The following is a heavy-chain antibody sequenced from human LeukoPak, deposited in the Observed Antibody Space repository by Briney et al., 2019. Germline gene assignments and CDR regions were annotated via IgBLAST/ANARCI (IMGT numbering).Heavy chain of an antibody. J-gene: IGHJ5*02. CDR1: GYSFSSYW. D-gene: IGHD6-19*01. CDR2: IYPGDSDT. CDR3: ARTWLAGYSSGWYNWFDP. V-gene: IGHV5-51*01. Sequence: GDSLKISCKGSGYSFSSYWIGWVRQMPGKGLEWMGIIYPGDSDTRYSPSFQGQVTISADKSIRTAYLQWSSLKASDTAMYYCARTWLAGYSSGWYNWFDPWGQGTLVTVSS.